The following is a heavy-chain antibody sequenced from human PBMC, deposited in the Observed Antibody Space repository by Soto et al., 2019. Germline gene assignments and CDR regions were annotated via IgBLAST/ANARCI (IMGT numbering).Heavy chain of an antibody. D-gene: IGHD6-13*01. J-gene: IGHJ6*02. V-gene: IGHV1-8*01. CDR3: AREGYSSSWYYYYYGMDV. CDR1: GYTFTSYD. Sequence: QVQLVQSGAEVKKPGASVKVSCKASGYTFTSYDINWVRQATGQGLEWMGWMNPNSGNTGYAQKFQGGVTMTRNTSISTAYMELSSLRSEDTAVYYCAREGYSSSWYYYYYGMDVWGQGTTVTVSS. CDR2: MNPNSGNT.